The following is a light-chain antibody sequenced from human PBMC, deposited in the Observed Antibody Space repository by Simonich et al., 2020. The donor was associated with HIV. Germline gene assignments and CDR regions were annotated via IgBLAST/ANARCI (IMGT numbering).Light chain of an antibody. J-gene: IGKJ1*01. CDR3: QQYYSTPQT. V-gene: IGKV4-1*01. CDR2: WAS. Sequence: DIVMTQSPDSLAVSLGERATINCKSSQSILYSPNNKNYLAWYQQQPGQPPKLLIYWASTRESGVPDRFSGSGSGTDFTLTISSLQAEDVAVYYCQQYYSTPQTFGQGTKVEIK. CDR1: QSILYSPNNKNY.